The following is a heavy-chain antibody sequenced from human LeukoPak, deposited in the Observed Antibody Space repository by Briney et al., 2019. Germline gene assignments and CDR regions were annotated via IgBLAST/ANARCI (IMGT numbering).Heavy chain of an antibody. V-gene: IGHV4-4*09. Sequence: PSETLSLTCTVSGGSISSYYWSWIRQPPGQGLEWIAYIHSSGYTNYTPSLKSRVTISVDTSKNQFSLKVTSVTAADTAVYYCAKRQGPNSGSYDYFDPWGQGTLVTVSS. CDR3: AKRQGPNSGSYDYFDP. D-gene: IGHD1-26*01. J-gene: IGHJ5*02. CDR2: IHSSGYT. CDR1: GGSISSYY.